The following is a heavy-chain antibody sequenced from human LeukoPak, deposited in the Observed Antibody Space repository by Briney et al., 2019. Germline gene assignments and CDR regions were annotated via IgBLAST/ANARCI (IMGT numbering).Heavy chain of an antibody. D-gene: IGHD1-14*01. CDR3: ARENRGGTSISSHIYYCDY. V-gene: IGHV1-2*02. J-gene: IGHJ4*02. Sequence: GDSVKAACKASGYTLHRYYMHCVRQAPGHGLKCIGWINPNSGGTNFAQKFQGRVTMTRDTSISTAYMELSRLRSDDTAVYYCARENRGGTSISSHIYYCDYWGEGSLVSVCS. CDR1: GYTLHRYY. CDR2: INPNSGGT.